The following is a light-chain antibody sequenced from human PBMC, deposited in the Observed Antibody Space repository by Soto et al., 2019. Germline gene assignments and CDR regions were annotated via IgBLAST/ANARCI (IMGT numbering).Light chain of an antibody. V-gene: IGLV2-14*01. CDR3: CSYTDIALDVV. J-gene: IGLJ2*01. CDR1: SSDIGDYDY. Sequence: QSALTQPASVSGSPGQSITISCTGTSSDIGDYDYVSWYQHLPGKAPKLLLFDVTHRPSGVSDRFSGSKSGNTASLTISGVRPEDEADYYCCSYTDIALDVVFGGGTKVTVL. CDR2: DVT.